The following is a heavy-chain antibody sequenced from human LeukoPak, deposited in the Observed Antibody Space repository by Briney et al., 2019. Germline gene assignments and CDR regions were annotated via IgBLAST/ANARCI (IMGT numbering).Heavy chain of an antibody. CDR2: IYHSGST. V-gene: IGHV4-38-2*02. CDR3: AGYYYGSRGAFDI. D-gene: IGHD3-10*01. CDR1: GYSISSGYY. J-gene: IGHJ3*02. Sequence: SETLSLTCTVSGYSISSGYYWGWIRQPPGKGLEWIGSIYHSGSTYYNPSLKSRVTISVDTSKNQFSLKLSSVTAADTAVYYCAGYYYGSRGAFDIWGQGTMVTVSS.